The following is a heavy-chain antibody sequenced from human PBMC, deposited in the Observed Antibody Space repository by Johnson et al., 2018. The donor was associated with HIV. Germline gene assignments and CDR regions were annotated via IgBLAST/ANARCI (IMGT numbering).Heavy chain of an antibody. CDR3: ARECSGGSCYPLDHDAFDI. J-gene: IGHJ3*02. CDR1: GFTFSSYA. D-gene: IGHD2-15*01. CDR2: ISGSGGST. V-gene: IGHV3-23*04. Sequence: VQLVESGGGTVQPGGSLRLSCAASGFTFSSYAMSWVRQAPGKGLEWVSAISGSGGSTYYADSVKGLFTMSRDNSKNTLYLQMNSLRAEDTAVYYCARECSGGSCYPLDHDAFDIWGQGTMVTVSS.